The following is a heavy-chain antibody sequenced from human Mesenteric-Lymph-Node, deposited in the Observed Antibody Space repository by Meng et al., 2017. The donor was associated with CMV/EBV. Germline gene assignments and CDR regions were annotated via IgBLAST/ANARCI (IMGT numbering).Heavy chain of an antibody. D-gene: IGHD2-2*01. CDR3: ARERLGDIVIVPPAMRYHYYYGMDV. CDR2: ISAYNGNT. J-gene: IGHJ6*02. CDR1: GYTFTSYG. V-gene: IGHV1-18*01. Sequence: ASVKVSCKASGYTFTSYGISWVRQAPGQGLEWMGWISAYNGNTNYAQKLQGRVTMTTDTSTSTAYMELRSLRSDDTAVYYCARERLGDIVIVPPAMRYHYYYGMDVWGQGTTVTVSS.